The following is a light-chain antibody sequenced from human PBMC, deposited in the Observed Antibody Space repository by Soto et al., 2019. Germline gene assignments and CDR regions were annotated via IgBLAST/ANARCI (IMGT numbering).Light chain of an antibody. CDR2: ATS. J-gene: IGLJ3*02. CDR1: SSNIGTAYE. Sequence: QSVLTQPPSVSGAPGQRVTISCTGSSSNIGTAYEVHLYQQLPGTAHTLLIFATSNRASGVPARCSGSKSGTSASLAITGLQADEEATYYGHAYDTAVGVGLFGGGTKPTVL. CDR3: HAYDTAVGVGL. V-gene: IGLV1-40*01.